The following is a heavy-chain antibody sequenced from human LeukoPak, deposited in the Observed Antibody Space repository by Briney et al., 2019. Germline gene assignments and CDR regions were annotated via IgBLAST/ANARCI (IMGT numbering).Heavy chain of an antibody. D-gene: IGHD5-12*01. Sequence: SETLSLTCAVYGGSFSGYYWSWIRQPPGKGLEWIGEINHSGSTNYNPSLKSRVTISVDTSKNQFSLKLSSVTAADTAVYYCASVYSGYGRYWFDPWGQGTLVTVSS. CDR1: GGSFSGYY. CDR2: INHSGST. J-gene: IGHJ5*02. V-gene: IGHV4-34*01. CDR3: ASVYSGYGRYWFDP.